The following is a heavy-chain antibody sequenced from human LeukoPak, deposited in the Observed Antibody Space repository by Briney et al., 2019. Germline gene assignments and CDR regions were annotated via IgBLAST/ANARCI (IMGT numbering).Heavy chain of an antibody. V-gene: IGHV5-51*01. CDR3: ARVNDYGDYPNPSYYYYGMDV. J-gene: IGHJ6*02. Sequence: GESLKISCKGSGYSFTSYCIGWVRQMPGKGLEWMGIIYPGDSDTRYSPSFQGQVTISADKSISTAYLQWSSLKASDTAMYYCARVNDYGDYPNPSYYYYGMDVWGQGTTVTVSS. CDR2: IYPGDSDT. CDR1: GYSFTSYC. D-gene: IGHD4-17*01.